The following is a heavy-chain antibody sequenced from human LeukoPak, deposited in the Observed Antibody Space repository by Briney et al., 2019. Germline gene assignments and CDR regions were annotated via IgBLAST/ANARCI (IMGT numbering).Heavy chain of an antibody. J-gene: IGHJ3*02. CDR3: ARWVEEDPLDDAFDI. CDR2: INPSGGST. CDR1: GYTFTSYY. V-gene: IGHV1-46*01. Sequence: ASVKVSCKASGYTFTSYYMHWVRQAPGQGLEWMAIINPSGGSTSYAQKFQGRVTMTRDTSTSTVYMELSSLRSEDTAVYYCARWVEEDPLDDAFDIWGQGTMVTVSS. D-gene: IGHD2-15*01.